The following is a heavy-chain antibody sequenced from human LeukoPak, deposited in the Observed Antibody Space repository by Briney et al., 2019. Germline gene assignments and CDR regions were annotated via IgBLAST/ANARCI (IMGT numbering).Heavy chain of an antibody. J-gene: IGHJ4*02. V-gene: IGHV3-48*01. CDR1: GFTFKTYS. Sequence: PGGSLRLSCAASGFTFKTYSFNWVRQAPGKGLEWVSYISSDSSSIYHADSVKGRFTISRDNAKNSLYLQMNSLRVEDTAVYYCARDFTVDIVATSDYWGQGTLVTVSS. CDR3: ARDFTVDIVATSDY. D-gene: IGHD5-12*01. CDR2: ISSDSSSI.